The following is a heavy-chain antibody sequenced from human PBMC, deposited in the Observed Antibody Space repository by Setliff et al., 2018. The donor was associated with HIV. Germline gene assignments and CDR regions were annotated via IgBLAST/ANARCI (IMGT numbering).Heavy chain of an antibody. CDR1: GFMFNIYE. CDR3: AAVPWGHSSLIIDH. V-gene: IGHV3-48*03. CDR2: ISSGSVNI. Sequence: LRLSCAASGFMFNIYEMNWVRQAPGKGLEWVSYISSGSVNIFYADSVKGRFTISRDNAKNSLYLQMNSLRAEDTAIYYCAAVPWGHSSLIIDHWGQGTPVTVSS. J-gene: IGHJ4*02. D-gene: IGHD3-16*01.